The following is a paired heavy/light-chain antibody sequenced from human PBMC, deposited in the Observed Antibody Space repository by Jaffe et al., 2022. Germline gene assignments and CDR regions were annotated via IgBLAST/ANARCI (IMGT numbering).Heavy chain of an antibody. CDR3: ARLPLAYCSGDCSGVP. V-gene: IGHV1-69*01. CDR2: IIPIFGTA. CDR1: GGKFSSYA. D-gene: IGHD2-21*01. Sequence: QVQLVQSGAEVKKPGSSVKVSCKASGGKFSSYAISWVRQAPGQGLEWMGGIIPIFGTANYAQKFHGRITITADESTSTAYMELSSLRSDDTAVYYCARLPLAYCSGDCSGVPWGQGTLVTVSS. J-gene: IGHJ5*02.
Light chain of an antibody. Sequence: DIQMTQSPSTLSASIGDRVTITCRASQTISSWLAWYQQKPGKAPKLLIYKASTLESGVPSRFSGSGSGTDFTLTISSLQPDDFATYYCQQYNSYSRTFGQGTKVEIK. CDR3: QQYNSYSRT. J-gene: IGKJ1*01. CDR1: QTISSW. V-gene: IGKV1-5*03. CDR2: KAS.